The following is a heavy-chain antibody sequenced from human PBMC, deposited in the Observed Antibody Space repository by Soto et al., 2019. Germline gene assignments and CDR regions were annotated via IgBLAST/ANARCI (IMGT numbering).Heavy chain of an antibody. J-gene: IGHJ6*02. Sequence: ASVKVSCKVSGYTLTELSMHWVRQAPGKGLEWMGGFDPEDGGTIYAQKFQGRVTMTEDTSTDTAYMELSSLRSEDTAVYYCTTDKPTYNWNPDDSYYYGMDVWGQGTTVTVSS. CDR3: TTDKPTYNWNPDDSYYYGMDV. CDR1: GYTLTELS. D-gene: IGHD1-20*01. CDR2: FDPEDGGT. V-gene: IGHV1-24*01.